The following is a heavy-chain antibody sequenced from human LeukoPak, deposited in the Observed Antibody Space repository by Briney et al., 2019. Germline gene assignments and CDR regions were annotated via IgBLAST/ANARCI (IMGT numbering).Heavy chain of an antibody. J-gene: IGHJ6*03. CDR3: ARDQNIDSRLNYYYYMDV. V-gene: IGHV1-2*02. Sequence: ASLKVSCKASGYTFTDYYMHWVRQAPGQGLEWMGWINPKSRATNYAQKFQDRVTMTRDTSISTAYMELSRLRSDDTAVYYCARDQNIDSRLNYYYYMDVWGKGTTVTISS. CDR1: GYTFTDYY. D-gene: IGHD3-9*01. CDR2: INPKSRAT.